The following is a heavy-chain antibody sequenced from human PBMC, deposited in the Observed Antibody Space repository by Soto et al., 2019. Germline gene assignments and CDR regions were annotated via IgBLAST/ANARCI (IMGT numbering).Heavy chain of an antibody. CDR3: ARNPRLWFGELSDAFDI. CDR1: GGSISSGGYY. D-gene: IGHD3-10*01. J-gene: IGHJ3*02. CDR2: IYYSGST. Sequence: QVQLQESGPGLVKPSQTLSLTCTVSGGSISSGGYYWSWIRQHPGKGLEWIGYIYYSGSTYYNPSLKSRVTISVDTSKNQFSPKLSSVTAADTAVYYCARNPRLWFGELSDAFDIWGQGTMVTVSS. V-gene: IGHV4-31*03.